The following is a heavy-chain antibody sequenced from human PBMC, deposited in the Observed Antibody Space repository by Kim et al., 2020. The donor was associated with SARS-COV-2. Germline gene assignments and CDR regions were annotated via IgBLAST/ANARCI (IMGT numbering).Heavy chain of an antibody. CDR3: ARGGVAAFDI. CDR1: GGSISSCDYY. V-gene: IGHV4-31*03. CDR2: ISYSGST. J-gene: IGHJ3*02. D-gene: IGHD5-12*01. Sequence: SETLSRTCTVSGGSISSCDYYCNWIRQYPGRGLEWIGYISYSGSTYYNPSLRGRVSMSLDTSKNQFSLKLNSVTAAETAVFYCARGGVAAFDIWGQGTMVTVSS.